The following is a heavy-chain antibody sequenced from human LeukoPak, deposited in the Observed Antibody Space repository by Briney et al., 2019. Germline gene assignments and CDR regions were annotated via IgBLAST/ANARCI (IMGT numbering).Heavy chain of an antibody. Sequence: PGGALRLSFAASGFTFNSYGMHRVRQAPGKGLEWVGYIGHDGSHKYYADSVKGRFTISRDSSKNTLSLQMNSLRAEDTAVYYCARDVRIYYYDSSPDYWGQGTLVTVSS. D-gene: IGHD3-22*01. J-gene: IGHJ4*02. CDR3: ARDVRIYYYDSSPDY. CDR2: IGHDGSHK. CDR1: GFTFNSYG. V-gene: IGHV3-30*02.